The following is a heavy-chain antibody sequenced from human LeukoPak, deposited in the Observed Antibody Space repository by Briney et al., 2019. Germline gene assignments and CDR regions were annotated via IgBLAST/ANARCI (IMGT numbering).Heavy chain of an antibody. D-gene: IGHD3-3*01. J-gene: IGHJ4*02. CDR3: AREPIFGVVIRNFDY. V-gene: IGHV3-21*01. CDR2: ISSSSSYI. CDR1: GFTFTTYG. Sequence: GGSLRLSCGASGFTFTTYGMSWLRQAPGKGLEWVSSISSSSSYIYYADSVKGRFTISRDNAKNSLYLQMNSLSAEDTAVYYCAREPIFGVVIRNFDYWGQGTLVTVSS.